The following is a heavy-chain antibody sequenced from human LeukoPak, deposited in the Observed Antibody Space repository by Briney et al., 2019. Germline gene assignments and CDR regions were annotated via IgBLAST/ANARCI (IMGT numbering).Heavy chain of an antibody. J-gene: IGHJ5*02. D-gene: IGHD6-19*01. Sequence: TSETLSLTCTVSGGSISSSSYYWGWIRQPPGKGLEWIGSIYYSGSTYYNPSLKSRVTISVDTSKNQFSLKLSSVTAADTAVYYCARHCSSGGSCNWFDPWGQGTLVTVSS. V-gene: IGHV4-39*01. CDR1: GGSISSSSYY. CDR3: ARHCSSGGSCNWFDP. CDR2: IYYSGST.